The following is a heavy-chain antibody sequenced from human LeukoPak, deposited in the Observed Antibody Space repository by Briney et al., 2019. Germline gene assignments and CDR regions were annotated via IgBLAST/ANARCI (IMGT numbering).Heavy chain of an antibody. CDR3: ARGVDSSSWYFDY. CDR1: VYTFTIYD. Sequence: ASVTVSFTASVYTFTIYDINWVRQATGQGLEWMGWMNPNSGNTGYAQKFQGRVTMTRNTSISTAYMELSSLRSEDTAVYYCARGVDSSSWYFDYWGQGTLVTVSS. CDR2: MNPNSGNT. D-gene: IGHD6-13*01. V-gene: IGHV1-8*01. J-gene: IGHJ4*02.